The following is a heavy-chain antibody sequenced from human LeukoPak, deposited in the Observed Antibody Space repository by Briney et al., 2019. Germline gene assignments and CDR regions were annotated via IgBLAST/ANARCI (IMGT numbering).Heavy chain of an antibody. CDR2: IKQDGSET. CDR1: GFTFDDYG. Sequence: GGSLRLSCAASGFTFDDYGMSWVRQAPGKGLECVANIKQDGSETHYVDSVKGRFTISRDNGRNSMYLQMNSLRAEDTAVYYCARDRYYFGSGSYPWYFDLWGRGTLVTVSS. J-gene: IGHJ2*01. CDR3: ARDRYYFGSGSYPWYFDL. V-gene: IGHV3-7*01. D-gene: IGHD3-10*01.